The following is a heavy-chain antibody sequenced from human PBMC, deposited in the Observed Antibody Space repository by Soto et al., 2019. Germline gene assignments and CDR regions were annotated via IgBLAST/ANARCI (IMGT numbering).Heavy chain of an antibody. V-gene: IGHV1-69*01. J-gene: IGHJ6*02. CDR3: ATSIDRYCSSTSCKYYYYYGMHL. CDR1: GGTFSSYA. D-gene: IGHD2-2*01. Sequence: SVKVSCKASGGTFSSYAISWVRQAPGQGLEWMGGIIPIFGTANYAQKFQGRVTITADESTSTAYMELSSLRSEDTAVYYCATSIDRYCSSTSCKYYYYYGMHLWGQGTTVTVSS. CDR2: IIPIFGTA.